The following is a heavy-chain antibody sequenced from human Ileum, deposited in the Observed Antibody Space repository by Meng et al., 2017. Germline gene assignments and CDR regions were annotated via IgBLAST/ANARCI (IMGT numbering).Heavy chain of an antibody. D-gene: IGHD4-17*01. CDR2: IYYGGST. CDR3: ARRAHYGDPPR. V-gene: IGHV4-39*01. CDR1: GGSISSSSHF. Sequence: QLQLQESGPGLVKPSETLSLMCTVSGGSISSSSHFCDWIRQPPGKGLEWIGSIYYGGSTYYNPSLKSRVTISVDTSTNQFSLKLISVTAADTAVYYCARRAHYGDPPRWGQGTLVTVSS. J-gene: IGHJ4*02.